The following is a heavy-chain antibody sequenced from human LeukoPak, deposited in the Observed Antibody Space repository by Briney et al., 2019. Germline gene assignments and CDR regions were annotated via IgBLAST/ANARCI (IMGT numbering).Heavy chain of an antibody. D-gene: IGHD6-13*01. CDR1: GGSISNYY. V-gene: IGHV4-59*01. Sequence: SETLSLTCTVSGGSISNYYWSWIRQPPGKGLEWIGYIYYSGGTYYNPSLKSRVTISVDTSKNQFSLKLSSVTPADTAVYCCARPVITAAGLFEYWGQGILVTVSS. CDR2: IYYSGGT. CDR3: ARPVITAAGLFEY. J-gene: IGHJ4*02.